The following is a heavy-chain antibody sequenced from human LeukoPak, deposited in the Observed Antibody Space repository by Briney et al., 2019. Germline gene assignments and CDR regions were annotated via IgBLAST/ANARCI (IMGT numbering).Heavy chain of an antibody. J-gene: IGHJ4*02. Sequence: GGSLRLSCAASGFTFSSYWMSWVRQAPGKGLEWVANIKQDGSEKYYVDSVKGRFTISRDNTKNSLYLQMNSLRAEDTAVYYCASSRGTSGYHFDYWGQGTLVTVSS. D-gene: IGHD3-22*01. CDR3: ASSRGTSGYHFDY. CDR2: IKQDGSEK. CDR1: GFTFSSYW. V-gene: IGHV3-7*01.